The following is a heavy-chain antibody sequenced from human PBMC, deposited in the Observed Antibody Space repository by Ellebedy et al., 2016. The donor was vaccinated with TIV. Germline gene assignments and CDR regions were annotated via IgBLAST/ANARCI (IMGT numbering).Heavy chain of an antibody. CDR3: AKDLLGATGFDY. D-gene: IGHD1-26*01. CDR1: GFIVSTNH. CDR2: VSISGATT. Sequence: PGGSLRLSCTASGFIVSTNHMSWVRQAPGKGLEWVSGVSISGATTHYADSVNGRFTISGDTPRNTLYLHMSSLRVDDTALYYCAKDLLGATGFDYWGQGTLVTVSS. V-gene: IGHV3-23*01. J-gene: IGHJ4*02.